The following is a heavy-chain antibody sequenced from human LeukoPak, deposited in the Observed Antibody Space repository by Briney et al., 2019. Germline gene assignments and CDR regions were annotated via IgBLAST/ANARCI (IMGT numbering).Heavy chain of an antibody. CDR3: TRHSEYYYDSSGYYYSLSLDYYYYGMDV. J-gene: IGHJ6*02. Sequence: TGGSLRLSCAASGFTFSGSAMHWVRQASGKGLEWVGRIRSKANSYATAYAASVKGRFTISRDDSKNTAYLQMNSLKTEDTAVYYCTRHSEYYYDSSGYYYSLSLDYYYYGMDVWGQGTTVTVSS. CDR2: IRSKANSYAT. CDR1: GFTFSGSA. D-gene: IGHD3-22*01. V-gene: IGHV3-73*01.